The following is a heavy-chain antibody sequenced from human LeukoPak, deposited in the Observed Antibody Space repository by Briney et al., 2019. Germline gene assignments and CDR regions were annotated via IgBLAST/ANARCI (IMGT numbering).Heavy chain of an antibody. CDR2: ITGSGVGT. D-gene: IGHD3-22*01. J-gene: IGHJ4*02. V-gene: IGHV3-23*01. Sequence: GGSLRLSCAASGFTFSNYAMTWVRQAPGKGLEWVSGITGSGVGTHYADSVKGRSTISRDNSKNTLYLQMNSLRAEDTAVYYCAKNLPPTYYYDSSGSSVVDYWGQGTLVTVS. CDR1: GFTFSNYA. CDR3: AKNLPPTYYYDSSGSSVVDY.